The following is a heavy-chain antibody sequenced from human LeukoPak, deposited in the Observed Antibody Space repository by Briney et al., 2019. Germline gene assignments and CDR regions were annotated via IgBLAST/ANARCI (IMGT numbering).Heavy chain of an antibody. CDR1: GGSFSGYY. J-gene: IGHJ4*02. V-gene: IGHV4-34*01. CDR3: ARGQVGATPKYYFDY. CDR2: INHSGST. Sequence: SETLSLTRAVYGGSFSGYYWSWIRQPPGKGLEWIGEINHSGSTNYNPSLKSRVTISVDTSKNQFSLKLSSVTAADTAVYYCARGQVGATPKYYFDYWGQGTLVTVSS. D-gene: IGHD1-26*01.